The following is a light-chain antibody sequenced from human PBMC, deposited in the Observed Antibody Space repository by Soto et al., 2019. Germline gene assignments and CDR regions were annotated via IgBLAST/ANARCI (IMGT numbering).Light chain of an antibody. CDR2: AAS. J-gene: IGKJ4*01. CDR1: QGIGSY. Sequence: DIHMTQSPSSLSASVGDRVTISCRESQGIGSYLNWYQQKPGKAPKLLIYAASSLQSGVPSMFSGSGSGTDCTLTISSLQPEDVETYYCQQSYTIPLAFGGGTKVDI. V-gene: IGKV1-39*01. CDR3: QQSYTIPLA.